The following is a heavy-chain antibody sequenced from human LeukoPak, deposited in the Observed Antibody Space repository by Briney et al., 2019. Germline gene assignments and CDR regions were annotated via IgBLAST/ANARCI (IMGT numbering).Heavy chain of an antibody. CDR2: IYYSGST. V-gene: IGHV4-59*01. Sequence: SETLSLTCTVSGGSISSYYWSWIRQPPGKGLEWIGYIYYSGSTNYNPSLKSRVTISVDTFKNQFSLKLSSVTAADTAVYYCASIAAAGTGYFDYWGQGTLVTVSS. CDR3: ASIAAAGTGYFDY. D-gene: IGHD6-13*01. CDR1: GGSISSYY. J-gene: IGHJ4*02.